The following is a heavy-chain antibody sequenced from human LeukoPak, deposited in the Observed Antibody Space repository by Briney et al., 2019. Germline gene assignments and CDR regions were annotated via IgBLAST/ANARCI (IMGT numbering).Heavy chain of an antibody. J-gene: IGHJ3*02. CDR1: GGSISSYY. Sequence: PSETLSLTCTVSGGSISSYYWSWIRQPAGKGLEWIGRIYTSGSTNYNPSLKSRVTMSVDTSKNQFSLKLSSVTAADTAVYYCARDVYYYDSSAIEDDAFDIWGQGTVVTVSS. CDR2: IYTSGST. D-gene: IGHD3-22*01. CDR3: ARDVYYYDSSAIEDDAFDI. V-gene: IGHV4-4*07.